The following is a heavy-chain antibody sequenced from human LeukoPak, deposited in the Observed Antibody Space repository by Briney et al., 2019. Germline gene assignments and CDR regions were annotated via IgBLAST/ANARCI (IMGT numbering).Heavy chain of an antibody. CDR1: GGSFSGCY. CDR3: ARRYYGSGSYYNPLGY. J-gene: IGHJ4*02. V-gene: IGHV4-34*01. Sequence: SETLSLTCAVYGGSFSGCYWSWIRQPPGKGLEWIGEINHSGSTNYNPSLKSRVTISVDTSKNQFSLKLSSVTAADTAVYYCARRYYGSGSYYNPLGYWGQGTLVTVFS. D-gene: IGHD3-10*01. CDR2: INHSGST.